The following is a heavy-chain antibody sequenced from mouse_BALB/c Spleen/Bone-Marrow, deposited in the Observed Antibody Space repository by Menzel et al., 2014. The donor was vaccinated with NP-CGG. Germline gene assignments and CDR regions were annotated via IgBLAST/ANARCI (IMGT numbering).Heavy chain of an antibody. V-gene: IGHV1-77*01. J-gene: IGHJ3*01. CDR2: IYPGSGNT. D-gene: IGHD2-2*01. CDR3: ARSRGYAWFAY. CDR1: GYTFTDYY. Sequence: VQRVESGAALARPGASAKLSCKASGYTFTDYYINWVKQRTGQGLEWIGEIYPGSGNTYYNEKFKGKATLTADKSSSTAYMQLSSLTSEDSAVYFCARSRGYAWFAYWGQGTLVTVSA.